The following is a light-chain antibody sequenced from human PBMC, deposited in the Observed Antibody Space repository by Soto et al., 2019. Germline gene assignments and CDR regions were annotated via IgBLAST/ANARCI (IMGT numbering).Light chain of an antibody. CDR3: QKRSSWPST. J-gene: IGKJ4*01. V-gene: IGKV3-11*01. CDR1: QSVSRY. Sequence: EIVLTQSPATLSLSPGERATLSCRASQSVSRYLAWYQQKPGQAPRLLIYDASNRATGIPARFSGSGSGTDFTLTITSLEPEDFAVYYCQKRSSWPSTFGGGTKVDIK. CDR2: DAS.